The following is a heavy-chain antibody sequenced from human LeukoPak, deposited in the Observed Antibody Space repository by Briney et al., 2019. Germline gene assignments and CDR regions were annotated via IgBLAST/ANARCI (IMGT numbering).Heavy chain of an antibody. CDR1: GFTFSSYG. CDR2: ISYDGSNK. J-gene: IGHJ4*02. Sequence: GRSLRLSCAASGFTFSSYGMHWVRQAPGKGLEWVAVISYDGSNKYYADSVKGRFTISRDNSKNTLYLQMNSLRAEDTAVYYCAKDRDIVVVPAVMNFDYWGQGTLVTVSS. V-gene: IGHV3-30*18. CDR3: AKDRDIVVVPAVMNFDY. D-gene: IGHD2-2*01.